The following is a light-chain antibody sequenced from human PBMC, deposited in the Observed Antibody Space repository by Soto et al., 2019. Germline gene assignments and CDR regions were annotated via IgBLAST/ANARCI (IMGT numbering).Light chain of an antibody. V-gene: IGLV2-11*01. Sequence: QSALTQPRSVSGSPGQSVTISCTGTSSDVGNYNYVSWYQQHPGKAPKLIIYDVNKRPSGVPDRFSGSKSGNTASLTIFGLQAEDEADYSCCSYAGRDTYVVFGGGTKLTVL. CDR3: CSYAGRDTYVV. J-gene: IGLJ2*01. CDR2: DVN. CDR1: SSDVGNYNY.